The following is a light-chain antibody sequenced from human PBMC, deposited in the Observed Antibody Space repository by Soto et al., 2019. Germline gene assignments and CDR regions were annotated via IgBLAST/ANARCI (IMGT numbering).Light chain of an antibody. J-gene: IGLJ1*01. Sequence: QSVLTQPASVSGSPGQSITISCTGGSNDIGAYKYVSWYQQYPGKAPKLIIFEVSNRPSGVSNRFSGSKSGNTASLTIAGLQAEDEADYHCSSYTTGSTLYVFGGGTKVTVL. CDR2: EVS. V-gene: IGLV2-14*01. CDR1: SNDIGAYKY. CDR3: SSYTTGSTLYV.